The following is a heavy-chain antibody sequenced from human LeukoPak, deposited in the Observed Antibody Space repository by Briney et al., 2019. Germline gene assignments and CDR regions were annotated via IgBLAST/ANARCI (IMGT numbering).Heavy chain of an antibody. V-gene: IGHV3-48*03. D-gene: IGHD5-18*01. CDR1: GVTFSSYE. CDR3: ARDLPGVTGYTYGRGIDY. J-gene: IGHJ4*02. Sequence: GGSLRLSCAASGVTFSSYEMNWVRQAPGKGLEWVSYISSSGSTIYYADSVKGRFTISRDNAKNSLYLQMNSLRAEDTSVYYCARDLPGVTGYTYGRGIDYWGQGTLVTVSS. CDR2: ISSSGSTI.